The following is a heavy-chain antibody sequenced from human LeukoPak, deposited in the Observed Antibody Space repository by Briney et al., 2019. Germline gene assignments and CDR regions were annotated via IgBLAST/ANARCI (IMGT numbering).Heavy chain of an antibody. CDR2: IWYDGSNK. Sequence: PGGSLRLSCAASGFTFSSYGMHWVRQAPGKGLEWVAVIWYDGSNKYYADSVKGRFTISRDNSKNTLYLQMNSLRAEDTAVCYCARALDYGDYVPLDVWGKGTTVTVSS. CDR3: ARALDYGDYVPLDV. J-gene: IGHJ6*04. CDR1: GFTFSSYG. V-gene: IGHV3-33*01. D-gene: IGHD4-17*01.